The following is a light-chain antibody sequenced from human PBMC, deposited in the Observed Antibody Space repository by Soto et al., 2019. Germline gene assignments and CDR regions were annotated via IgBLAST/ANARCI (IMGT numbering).Light chain of an antibody. CDR1: QGISNN. V-gene: IGKV1-27*01. J-gene: IGKJ1*01. CDR2: LAT. Sequence: DIQMTQSPSSLSASVGDRVTITCRASQGISNNLAWFQQRPGKVPKLLIYLATTLQSGVPSRFSGSGSGTDFTLTISILQPEDVATYYCQKYNSAPWTFGQGTRVEI. CDR3: QKYNSAPWT.